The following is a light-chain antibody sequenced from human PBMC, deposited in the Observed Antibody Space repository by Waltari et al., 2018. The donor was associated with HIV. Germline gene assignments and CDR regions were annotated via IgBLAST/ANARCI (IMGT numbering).Light chain of an antibody. CDR3: AAWDDSLSGVV. J-gene: IGLJ2*01. CDR2: TNN. Sequence: QSVMTQPPSASGTPGQSDTISCSGSSSNIGNNPVNWYQQLPGTAPKLLIYTNNPRPSGVPDRFSGSRSGTSASLAISGLQSEDEADYYCAAWDDSLSGVVFGGGTKLTVL. CDR1: SSNIGNNP. V-gene: IGLV1-44*01.